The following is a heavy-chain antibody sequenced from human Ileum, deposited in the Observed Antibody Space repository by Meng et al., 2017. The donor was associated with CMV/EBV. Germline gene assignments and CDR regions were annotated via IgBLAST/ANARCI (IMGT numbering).Heavy chain of an antibody. CDR3: ARVYCSSTSCQYYLDY. V-gene: IGHV1-3*01. D-gene: IGHD2-2*01. CDR2: INAANGNT. Sequence: STFTSYAIHWARQAPGQGFEWMGWINAANGNTQYSLKFQGRLTLTRGTSASTAYMELSSLRSEDTAMYYCARVYCSSTSCQYYLDYWGQGTLVTVSS. CDR1: STFTSYA. J-gene: IGHJ4*02.